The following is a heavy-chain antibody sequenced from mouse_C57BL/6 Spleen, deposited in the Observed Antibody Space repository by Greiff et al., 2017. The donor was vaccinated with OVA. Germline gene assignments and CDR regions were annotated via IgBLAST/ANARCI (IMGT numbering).Heavy chain of an antibody. J-gene: IGHJ3*01. V-gene: IGHV1-80*01. CDR2: IYPGDGAT. D-gene: IGHD1-1*01. Sequence: QVQLQQSGAELVKPGASVKISCKASGYAFSSYWMNWVKQRPGQGLEWIGQIYPGDGATNYNGKFKGKATLTADKSSSTAYMQLSSLTSEASAVYFCARSSYYYGSSPVAYWGQGTLVTVSA. CDR1: GYAFSSYW. CDR3: ARSSYYYGSSPVAY.